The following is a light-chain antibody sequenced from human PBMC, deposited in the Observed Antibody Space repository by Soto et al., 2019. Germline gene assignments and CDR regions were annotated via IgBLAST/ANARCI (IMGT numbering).Light chain of an antibody. J-gene: IGKJ1*01. CDR1: QNVLSNY. Sequence: EIVLTQSPGTLSLSPGERATLSCWASQNVLSNYLAWYQQKPGQAPRLLIYGASTRANGIPDRFGDSGSEAESTLTIRRLNPEDFVVYYCQPYSLLPRTFGQGTKVEIK. CDR3: QPYSLLPRT. CDR2: GAS. V-gene: IGKV3-20*01.